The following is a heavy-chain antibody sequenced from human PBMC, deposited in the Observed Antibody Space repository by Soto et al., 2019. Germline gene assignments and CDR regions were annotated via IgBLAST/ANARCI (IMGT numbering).Heavy chain of an antibody. J-gene: IGHJ3*01. CDR2: ISYDGANK. CDR1: GFTFSGYG. V-gene: IGHV3-30*03. D-gene: IGHD2-8*01. CDR3: ATTARDLIVDAFDV. Sequence: QVHLVESGGGVVQPARSLRLSCAASGFTFSGYGMHWVRQAPGKGLEWVGIISYDGANKHYADSVKGRFTISRDNSKNTLYLQMNSLRAEDTAVYYCATTARDLIVDAFDVWGQGTMVTVSS.